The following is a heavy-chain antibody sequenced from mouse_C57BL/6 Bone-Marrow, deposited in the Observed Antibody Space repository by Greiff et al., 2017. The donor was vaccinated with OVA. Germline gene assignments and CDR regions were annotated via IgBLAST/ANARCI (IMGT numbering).Heavy chain of an antibody. CDR1: GYSFTDYN. D-gene: IGHD1-1*01. J-gene: IGHJ4*01. CDR3: ARWKTVVATDYAMDY. V-gene: IGHV1-39*01. CDR2: INPNYGTT. Sequence: EVQLVESGPELVKPGASVKISCKASGYSFTDYNMNWVKQSNGKSLEWIGVINPNYGTTSYNQKFKGKATLTVDQSSSTAYMQLNSLTSEDSAVYYCARWKTVVATDYAMDYWGQGTSVTVSS.